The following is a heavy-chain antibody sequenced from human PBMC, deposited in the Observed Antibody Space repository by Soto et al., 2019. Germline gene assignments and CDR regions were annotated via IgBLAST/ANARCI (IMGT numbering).Heavy chain of an antibody. CDR2: ISYDGSNK. CDR3: ARDRSLLYYYYGMDV. Sequence: QVQLVESGGGVFQPGRSLRLSCAASGFTFSSYAMHWVRQAPGKGLEWVAVISYDGSNKYYADSVKGRFTISRDNYKNTLYLQMNSLRAEDTAVYYCARDRSLLYYYYGMDVWGQGTTVTVSS. D-gene: IGHD6-13*01. CDR1: GFTFSSYA. V-gene: IGHV3-30-3*01. J-gene: IGHJ6*02.